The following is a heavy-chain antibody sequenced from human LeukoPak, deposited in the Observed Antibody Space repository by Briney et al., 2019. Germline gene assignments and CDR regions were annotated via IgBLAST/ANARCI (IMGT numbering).Heavy chain of an antibody. V-gene: IGHV4-30-2*01. D-gene: IGHD3-10*01. CDR2: IYHSGST. CDR1: GGSISCGGYS. Sequence: SQTLSLTCAVSGGSISCGGYSWSWIRQPPGKGLEWLGCIYHSGSTYYNPSLKSRVTISVDESKNQFSLRLTSVAAADTAVYFCARGNYYGSPDYWGQGTLVTVSS. CDR3: ARGNYYGSPDY. J-gene: IGHJ4*02.